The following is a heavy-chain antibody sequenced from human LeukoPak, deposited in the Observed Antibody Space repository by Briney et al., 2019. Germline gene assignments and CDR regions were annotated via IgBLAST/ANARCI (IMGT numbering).Heavy chain of an antibody. CDR2: FFNSGNT. D-gene: IGHD3-10*01. V-gene: IGHV4-39*01. CDR1: GGSISSRTYY. CDR3: ARRGPNWYFDL. Sequence: PSETLSLTCTVSGGSISSRTYYWGWIRQPPGKGLEWIGSFFNSGNTYYNPSLTSRVTIFVDTSKNQFSLRLSSVTAADTAVYYCARRGPNWYFDLWGRGTLVTVSS. J-gene: IGHJ2*01.